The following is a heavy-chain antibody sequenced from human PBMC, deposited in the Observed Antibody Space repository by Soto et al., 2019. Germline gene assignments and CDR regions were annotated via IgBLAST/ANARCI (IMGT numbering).Heavy chain of an antibody. Sequence: SSETLSLTCAVYGGSFSGYSWSWIRQPPGKGLEWIGYIYHSGSTYYNPSLKSRVTISVDRSKNQFSLKLSSVTAADTAVYYCARAGYSSSWTINWFDPWGQGTLVTVSS. D-gene: IGHD6-13*01. CDR3: ARAGYSSSWTINWFDP. V-gene: IGHV4-30-2*01. J-gene: IGHJ5*02. CDR1: GGSFSGYS. CDR2: IYHSGST.